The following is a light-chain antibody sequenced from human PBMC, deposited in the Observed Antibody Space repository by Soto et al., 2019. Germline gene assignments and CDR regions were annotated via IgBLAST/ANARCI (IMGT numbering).Light chain of an antibody. CDR1: QSISSW. CDR2: DAS. J-gene: IGKJ3*01. CDR3: QQYNSYPLT. V-gene: IGKV1-5*01. Sequence: DIQMTQSPSTLSASVGDRVTITCRASQSISSWLAWYQQKPGKAPKLLIYDASSLESGVPSRFSGSGSGTEFTRTISSLQPDDFATYYCQQYNSYPLTFGRGTKVDIK.